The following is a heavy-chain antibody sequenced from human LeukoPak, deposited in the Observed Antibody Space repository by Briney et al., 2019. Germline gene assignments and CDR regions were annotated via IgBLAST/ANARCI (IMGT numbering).Heavy chain of an antibody. J-gene: IGHJ3*02. CDR2: IDYSGSP. D-gene: IGHD4-23*01. CDR1: GGSVSNSNYC. CDR3: ARPLDCNYVGTAFDI. V-gene: IGHV4-39*01. Sequence: PSETLSLTCTVSGGSVSNSNYCWGWIRQPPGKQLEWIGSIDYSGSPLYNPSLKSRVTISVDTSKNQFSLKLSSVTAADTAVYYCARPLDCNYVGTAFDIWGQGTMVTVSS.